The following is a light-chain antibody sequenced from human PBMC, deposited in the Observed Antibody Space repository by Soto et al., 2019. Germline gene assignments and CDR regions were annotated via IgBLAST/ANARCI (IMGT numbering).Light chain of an antibody. V-gene: IGLV2-14*01. Sequence: QSALTQPASVSGSPGQSITISCTGTSSDVGGYNYVSWYQQHPGKAPKLMIYDVSNRPSGVSNRFSGSKSGNTASLTISGLQAEAEDEDYCSSYTCSSTRNWVFGGGTKLTVL. CDR3: SSYTCSSTRNWV. CDR2: DVS. J-gene: IGLJ3*02. CDR1: SSDVGGYNY.